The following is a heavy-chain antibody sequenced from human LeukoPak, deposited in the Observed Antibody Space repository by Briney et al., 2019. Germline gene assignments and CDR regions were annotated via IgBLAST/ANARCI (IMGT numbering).Heavy chain of an antibody. CDR3: TRAVAAADFSPDY. CDR1: GFTFSNYG. J-gene: IGHJ4*02. CDR2: ISSSAGTI. Sequence: PGGSLRLSCAASGFTFSNYGMNWVRQAPGKGLEWVSYISSSAGTIYYADSVKGRFTISRDNVQNSVHLQMNSLRAEDTAVYYCTRAVAAADFSPDYWGQGTLVTVSS. D-gene: IGHD3/OR15-3a*01. V-gene: IGHV3-48*01.